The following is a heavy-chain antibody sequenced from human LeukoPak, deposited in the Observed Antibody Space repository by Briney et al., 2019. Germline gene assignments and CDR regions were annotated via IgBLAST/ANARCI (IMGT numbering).Heavy chain of an antibody. CDR1: GYAFTGYY. Sequence: ASVKLSCKASGYAFTGYYMHWLRQAPGKGLEWMGGFDPEDGETIYAQKFQGRVTMTEDTSTDTAYMELSSLRSEDTAVYYCATDSGSYRRWGQGTLVTVSS. CDR2: FDPEDGET. J-gene: IGHJ4*02. CDR3: ATDSGSYRR. D-gene: IGHD1-26*01. V-gene: IGHV1-24*01.